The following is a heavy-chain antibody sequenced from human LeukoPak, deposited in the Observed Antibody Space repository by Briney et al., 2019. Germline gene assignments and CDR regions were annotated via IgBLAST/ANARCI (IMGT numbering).Heavy chain of an antibody. D-gene: IGHD3-22*01. Sequence: SETLSLTCTVSGRSISSYYWSWIRQPPGKGLEWIGYIYYSGSTNYNPSLKSRVTISVDTSKNQFSLKLSSVTAAGTAVYYCARHNRGYYAYNWFDPWGQGTLVTVSS. J-gene: IGHJ5*02. V-gene: IGHV4-59*08. CDR3: ARHNRGYYAYNWFDP. CDR1: GRSISSYY. CDR2: IYYSGST.